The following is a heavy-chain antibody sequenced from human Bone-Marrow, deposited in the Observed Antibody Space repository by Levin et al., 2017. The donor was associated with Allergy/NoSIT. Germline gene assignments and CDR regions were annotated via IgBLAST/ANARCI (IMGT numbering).Heavy chain of an antibody. D-gene: IGHD2-2*01. Sequence: LSLTCAASGFPFSSSGMHWVRQAPGKGLEWGAVISYDGSNKYYADSVKGRFTISRDNSKNTLYLQMNSLRAEDTAVYYCAKDLRYCSSTSCAEVDYWGQGTLVTVSS. CDR3: AKDLRYCSSTSCAEVDY. CDR1: GFPFSSSG. V-gene: IGHV3-30*18. J-gene: IGHJ4*02. CDR2: ISYDGSNK.